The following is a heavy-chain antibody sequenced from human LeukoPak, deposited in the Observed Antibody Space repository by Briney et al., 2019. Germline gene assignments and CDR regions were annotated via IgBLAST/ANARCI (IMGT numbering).Heavy chain of an antibody. D-gene: IGHD5-18*01. CDR3: AKASGRYSYGPHDY. CDR2: ISGSGGST. V-gene: IGHV3-23*01. Sequence: PGGSLRLSCAASGFTFSSYAMSWVRQAPGKGLEWVSAISGSGGSTYYADSVKGRFTISRDNSKNTLYLQMNSLRAEDTAVYYCAKASGRYSYGPHDYWGQGTLVTVSS. J-gene: IGHJ4*02. CDR1: GFTFSSYA.